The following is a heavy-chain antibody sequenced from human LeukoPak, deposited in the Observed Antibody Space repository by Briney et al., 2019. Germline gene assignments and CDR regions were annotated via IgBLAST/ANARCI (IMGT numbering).Heavy chain of an antibody. J-gene: IGHJ4*02. CDR1: GGSFSGYY. Sequence: SETLSLTCAVYGGSFSGYYWSWIRQPPGKGLEWIGEINHSGSTNYNPSLKSRVTISVDTSKNQFSLKLSSVTAADTAVYYCARGEDYWGQGTLVTVSS. CDR3: ARGEDY. V-gene: IGHV4-34*01. CDR2: INHSGST.